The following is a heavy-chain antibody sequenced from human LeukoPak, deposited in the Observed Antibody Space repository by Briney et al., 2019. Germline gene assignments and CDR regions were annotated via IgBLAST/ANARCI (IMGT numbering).Heavy chain of an antibody. V-gene: IGHV1-69*05. CDR1: GGTFSSYA. CDR2: VIPIFGTA. J-gene: IGHJ3*02. CDR3: AREGSKAFDI. D-gene: IGHD6-13*01. Sequence: SVKVSCKASGGTFSSYAISWVRQAPGQGLEWMGGVIPIFGTANYAQKFQGRVTITTDESTSTAYMELSSLRSEDTAVYYCAREGSKAFDIWGQGTMVTVSS.